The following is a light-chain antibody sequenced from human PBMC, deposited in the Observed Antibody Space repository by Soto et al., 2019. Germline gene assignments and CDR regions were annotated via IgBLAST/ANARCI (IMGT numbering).Light chain of an antibody. CDR3: ASSTSDSLDV. CDR2: KVT. CDR1: SSDVGGNKY. J-gene: IGLJ1*01. V-gene: IGLV2-14*01. Sequence: QSVLTQPASVSGPPGQSITISCTGTSSDVGGNKYVSWYQQYPGKVPKLLINKVTNRPSGVSYRFSGSKSGNTASLTISALLAEDEADYFCASSTSDSLDVFGTGTKVTVL.